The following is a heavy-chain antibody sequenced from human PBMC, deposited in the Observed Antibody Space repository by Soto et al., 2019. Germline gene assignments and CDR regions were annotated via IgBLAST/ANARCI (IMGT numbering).Heavy chain of an antibody. CDR2: INHSGST. D-gene: IGHD6-13*01. CDR3: ARGQGAHSSSWASGWFDP. Sequence: SETLSLSCAVYGGSFSGYYWSWIRQPPGKGLEWIGEINHSGSTNYNPSLKSRVTISVDTSKNQFSLKLSSVTAADTAVYYCARGQGAHSSSWASGWFDPWGQGILVTVSS. J-gene: IGHJ5*02. CDR1: GGSFSGYY. V-gene: IGHV4-34*01.